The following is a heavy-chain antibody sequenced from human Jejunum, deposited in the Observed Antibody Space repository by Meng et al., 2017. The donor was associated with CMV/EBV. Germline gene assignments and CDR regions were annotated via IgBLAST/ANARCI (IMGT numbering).Heavy chain of an antibody. CDR2: IGGSGGST. Sequence: SGFNFSNYAMTWVRQAPGKGLEWVSGIGGSGGSTNYADSVKGRFSISRDNSKNTLYLQMNSLRAEDTAIYYCAKDRAGVNPDYYDYWGQGTLVTVSS. V-gene: IGHV3-23*01. CDR1: GFNFSNYA. J-gene: IGHJ4*02. CDR3: AKDRAGVNPDYYDY. D-gene: IGHD3-10*01.